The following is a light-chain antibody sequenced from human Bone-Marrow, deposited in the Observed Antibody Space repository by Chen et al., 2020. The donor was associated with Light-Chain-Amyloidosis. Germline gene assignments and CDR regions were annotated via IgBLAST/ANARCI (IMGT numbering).Light chain of an antibody. V-gene: IGLV2-14*01. CDR1: SSDVGGDNH. CDR3: SSYTITNTLV. Sequence: SALTQPASVSGSPGQSITLSRTGTSSDVGGDNHVSWYQQHPDKAPKLMIYEVTNRPSWVPDRFSGSKSDNTASLTISGLQTEDEADYFCSSYTITNTLVFGSGTRVTVL. CDR2: EVT. J-gene: IGLJ1*01.